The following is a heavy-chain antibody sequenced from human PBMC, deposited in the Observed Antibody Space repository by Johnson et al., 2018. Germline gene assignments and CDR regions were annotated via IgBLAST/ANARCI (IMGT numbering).Heavy chain of an antibody. Sequence: QVQLQESGPGLVKPSETLSLTCTVSGDSISSYYWSWIRQPQGKGLEWIAFIYYNGDTSYNPSLKSRVTISLDTSKNHFSLKLSSVTAADTAVYYCEREWIAFDIWGQGTMVTVSS. J-gene: IGHJ3*02. CDR1: GDSISSYY. CDR3: EREWIAFDI. D-gene: IGHD5-12*01. CDR2: IYYNGDT. V-gene: IGHV4-59*01.